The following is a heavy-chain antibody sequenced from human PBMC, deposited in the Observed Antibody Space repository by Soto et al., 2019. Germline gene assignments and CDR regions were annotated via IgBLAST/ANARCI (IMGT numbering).Heavy chain of an antibody. J-gene: IGHJ5*02. D-gene: IGHD2-8*01. Sequence: PSETLSLTCTGSGASPSGEHCSWIRHFPGKGLECLGYISYSGATNYNPSLKSRVTMSVDTSKNQFSLQLNSVTAADTAVYYCACAVAMVWYAFYSVSWGQGLLVTV. CDR2: ISYSGAT. V-gene: IGHV4-59*08. CDR1: GASPSGEH. CDR3: ACAVAMVWYAFYSVS.